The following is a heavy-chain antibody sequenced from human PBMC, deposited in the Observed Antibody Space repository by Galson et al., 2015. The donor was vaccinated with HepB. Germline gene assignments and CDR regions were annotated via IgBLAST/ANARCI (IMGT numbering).Heavy chain of an antibody. V-gene: IGHV1-3*01. D-gene: IGHD6-13*01. CDR3: ARWGAAARYYYYYYGMDV. CDR1: GYTFTSYA. CDR2: INAGNGNT. J-gene: IGHJ6*02. Sequence: SVKVSCKASGYTFTSYAMHWVRQAPGQRLEWMGWINAGNGNTKYSQKFQGRVTITRDTSASTAYMELSSLRSEDTAVYYCARWGAAARYYYYYYGMDVWGQGTTVTVSS.